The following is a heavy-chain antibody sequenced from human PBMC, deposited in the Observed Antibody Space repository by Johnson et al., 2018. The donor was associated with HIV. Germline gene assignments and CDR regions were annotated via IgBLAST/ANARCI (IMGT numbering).Heavy chain of an antibody. D-gene: IGHD1-26*01. CDR2: IYSGGST. CDR3: ARGYSGSDDAFDI. J-gene: IGHJ3*02. CDR1: GFTVSSNY. Sequence: EVHLVESGGGLIQPGGSLRLSCAASGFTVSSNYMSWVRQAPGKGLEWVSVIYSGGSTYYADSVKGRFTISRDNSKNTLYLQMNSLRAEDTAVYYCARGYSGSDDAFDIWGQGTMVTVSS. V-gene: IGHV3-53*01.